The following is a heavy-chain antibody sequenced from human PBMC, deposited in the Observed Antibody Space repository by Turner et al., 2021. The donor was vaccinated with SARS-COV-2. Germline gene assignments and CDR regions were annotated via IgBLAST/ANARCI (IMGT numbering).Heavy chain of an antibody. CDR2: IWYDGSNK. Sequence: VQLVESGGAVVQPGMSLSLSCAASGFTFSSYGMRWVRQAPGKGLEWVGVIWYDGSNKYYADSVKGRITISRDNSKNTLYLQMNSLRAEDTAVYYCAREAPGPMAFFDYWGQGTLVTVSS. J-gene: IGHJ4*02. CDR3: AREAPGPMAFFDY. CDR1: GFTFSSYG. D-gene: IGHD2-8*01. V-gene: IGHV3-33*01.